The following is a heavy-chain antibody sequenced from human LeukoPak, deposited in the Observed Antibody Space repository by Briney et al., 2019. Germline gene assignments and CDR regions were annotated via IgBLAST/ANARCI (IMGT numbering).Heavy chain of an antibody. CDR2: ISAYNGNT. V-gene: IGHV1-18*01. Sequence: GASVKVSCKASGYTFTSYGISWVRQAPGQGPEWMGWISAYNGNTNYAQKLQGRVTMTTDTSTSTAYMELRSLRSDDTAVYYCARADSYSTRTTFDYWGQGTLVTVSS. CDR1: GYTFTSYG. D-gene: IGHD2/OR15-2a*01. CDR3: ARADSYSTRTTFDY. J-gene: IGHJ4*02.